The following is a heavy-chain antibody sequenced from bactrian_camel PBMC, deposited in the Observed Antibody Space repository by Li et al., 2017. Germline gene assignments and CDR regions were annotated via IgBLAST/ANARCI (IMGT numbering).Heavy chain of an antibody. CDR3: ASFQSNF. Sequence: HVQLVESGGGLVQPGGSLTPSCAASGFTFSSYWMYWVRQAPGKGLEWVASIYSDGSHTYYTDSVKGRFTISRDDAKNTLYLQMNSLQTEDTAVYYCASFQSNFWGQGTQVTVS. V-gene: IGHV3S6*01. J-gene: IGHJ4*01. CDR2: IYSDGSHT. CDR1: GFTFSSYW.